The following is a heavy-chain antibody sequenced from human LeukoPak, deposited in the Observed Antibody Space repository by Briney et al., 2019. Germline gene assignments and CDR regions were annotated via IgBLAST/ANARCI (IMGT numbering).Heavy chain of an antibody. CDR2: ISGSGGST. D-gene: IGHD3-3*01. CDR1: GFTFSSYA. V-gene: IGHV3-23*01. J-gene: IGHJ4*02. Sequence: PGGSLRLSCAASGFTFSSYAMSWVRQAPGKGLAWVSAISGSGGSTYYADSVKGRFTISRDNSKNTLYLQMDSLRAEDTAVYYCAKDQSNFWSGYLDYWGQGTLVTVSS. CDR3: AKDQSNFWSGYLDY.